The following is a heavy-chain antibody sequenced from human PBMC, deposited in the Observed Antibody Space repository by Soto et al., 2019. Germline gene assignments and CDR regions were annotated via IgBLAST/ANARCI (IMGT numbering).Heavy chain of an antibody. D-gene: IGHD2-8*02. CDR3: ARDKITGLFDY. CDR2: IYYSGST. J-gene: IGHJ4*02. CDR1: GGSISSGGYH. Sequence: TLSLTCTVSGGSISSGGYHWSWIRQHPGKGLEWIGYIYYSGSTYYNPSLKSRVTISVDTSKNQFSLKLTSVTAADTAVYYCARDKITGLFDYWGQGTLVTSPQ. V-gene: IGHV4-31*03.